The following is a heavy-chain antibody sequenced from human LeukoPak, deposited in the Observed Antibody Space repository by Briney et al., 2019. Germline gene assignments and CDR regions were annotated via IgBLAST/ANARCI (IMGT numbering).Heavy chain of an antibody. CDR1: GFTFSSYA. J-gene: IGHJ6*04. Sequence: GGSLRLSCAASGFTFSSYAMSWVRQAPGKGLEWVSDISRSGGSTYYVDSVKGRFTISSDNSKNTLYLQMNSLRAEDTAVYYCAKRTVTKGGYYYGMDVWGKGTTVTVSS. D-gene: IGHD4-17*01. CDR3: AKRTVTKGGYYYGMDV. CDR2: ISRSGGST. V-gene: IGHV3-23*01.